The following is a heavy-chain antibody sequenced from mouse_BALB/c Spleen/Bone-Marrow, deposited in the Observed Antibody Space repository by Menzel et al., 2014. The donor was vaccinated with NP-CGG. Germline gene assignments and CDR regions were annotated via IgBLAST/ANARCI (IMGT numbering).Heavy chain of an antibody. D-gene: IGHD2-3*01. J-gene: IGHJ1*01. Sequence: VQLQQSGAELVKPGASVKLSCQASRYTFTSYYMYWLTQRPGQGLEWIGEINPSNGGTNFNEKFKSKATLTVDKSSSTAYMQLSSLTSEDSAVYYCTRSDGYYVPHWYFDVWGAGTTVTVSS. CDR3: TRSDGYYVPHWYFDV. V-gene: IGHV1S81*02. CDR1: RYTFTSYY. CDR2: INPSNGGT.